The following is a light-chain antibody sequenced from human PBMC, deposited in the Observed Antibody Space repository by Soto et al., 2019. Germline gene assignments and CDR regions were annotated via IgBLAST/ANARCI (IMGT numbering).Light chain of an antibody. J-gene: IGKJ1*01. Sequence: DIPMTQSPSTLSASVGDRVTITCRASQSLNNWLAWYQQKPGKAPKLLIYDASNLHIGVPSRFSGSASGTEFTLTISSLQPNDFATYYCQQYNTLPWTFGQGTKVKIK. V-gene: IGKV1-5*01. CDR3: QQYNTLPWT. CDR2: DAS. CDR1: QSLNNW.